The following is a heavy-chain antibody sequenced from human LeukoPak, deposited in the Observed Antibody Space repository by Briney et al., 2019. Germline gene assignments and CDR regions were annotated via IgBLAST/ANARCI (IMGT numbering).Heavy chain of an antibody. D-gene: IGHD3-3*01. Sequence: ASETLSLTCTVSGGFISSHYWSWIRQPPGKVLEWIGYIYYSGSTNYNPSLKSRVTISVDMSKNQFSLKLSSLTAADTAVYYCARGVYDFWSGYPHNWFDPWGQGTLVTVSS. J-gene: IGHJ5*02. CDR3: ARGVYDFWSGYPHNWFDP. CDR2: IYYSGST. CDR1: GGFISSHY. V-gene: IGHV4-59*11.